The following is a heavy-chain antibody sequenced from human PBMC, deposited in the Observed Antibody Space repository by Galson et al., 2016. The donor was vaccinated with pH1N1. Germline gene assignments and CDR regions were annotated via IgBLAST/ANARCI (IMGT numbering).Heavy chain of an antibody. CDR3: VKDRAFYYDSSGYDYAFDI. V-gene: IGHV3-9*01. J-gene: IGHJ6*02. D-gene: IGHD3-22*01. CDR1: GFTFEDFA. Sequence: SLRLSCAASGFTFEDFALHWVRQGPGKGLEWVSGISWNRGAIDYAESVKGRFTISRDNAKNSLYLQMDSLRAEDTALYYCVKDRAFYYDSSGYDYAFDIWVQGTTVTVSS. CDR2: ISWNRGAI.